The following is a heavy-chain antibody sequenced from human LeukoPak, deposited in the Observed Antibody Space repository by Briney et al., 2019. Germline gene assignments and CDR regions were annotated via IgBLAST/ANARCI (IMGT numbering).Heavy chain of an antibody. D-gene: IGHD2-2*02. V-gene: IGHV4-30-4*01. Sequence: SETLSLTCTVSGGSISSGDYYWSWIRQPPGKGLEWIGYIYYSGSTYYNPSLKSRVTISVDTSKNQFSLKLSSVTAADTAVYYCAIKSIPYPGAFDIWGQGTMVTVSS. CDR2: IYYSGST. J-gene: IGHJ3*02. CDR1: GGSISSGDYY. CDR3: AIKSIPYPGAFDI.